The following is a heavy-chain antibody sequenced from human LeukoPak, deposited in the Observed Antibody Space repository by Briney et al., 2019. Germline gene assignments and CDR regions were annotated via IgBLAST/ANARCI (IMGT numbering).Heavy chain of an antibody. J-gene: IGHJ4*02. D-gene: IGHD3-22*01. V-gene: IGHV3-30-3*01. CDR3: ASPYNYDSSGYIY. CDR2: ISYDGSNK. CDR1: GFTFSSYA. Sequence: PGGSLRLSCAASGFTFSSYAMHWVRQAPGKGLEWVAVISYDGSNKYYADSVKGRFTISRDNSKNTLYLQMNSLRAEDTAVYYCASPYNYDSSGYIYWGQGTLVTVSS.